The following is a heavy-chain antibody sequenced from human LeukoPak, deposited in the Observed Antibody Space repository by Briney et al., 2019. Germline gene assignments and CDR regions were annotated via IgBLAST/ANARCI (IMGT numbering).Heavy chain of an antibody. CDR3: ARDRSGYDNLDY. CDR2: INPSGGST. D-gene: IGHD5-12*01. J-gene: IGHJ4*02. Sequence: ASVKVSCKASGYTFTSYYMHWVRQAPGQGLEWMGIINPSGGSTSYAQKFQGRVTMTRDTSTSTVYIELSSLRCEDTAVYYCARDRSGYDNLDYWGQGTLVTVSS. V-gene: IGHV1-46*01. CDR1: GYTFTSYY.